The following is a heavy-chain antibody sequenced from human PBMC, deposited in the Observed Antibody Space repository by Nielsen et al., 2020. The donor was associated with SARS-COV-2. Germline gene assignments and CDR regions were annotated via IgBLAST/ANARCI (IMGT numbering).Heavy chain of an antibody. CDR3: ARAVGDDYVWGSYHPPRVDR. CDR2: LSAYTYNT. Sequence: ASVKVSCKASGYTFTNFGVSWVRQAPGQGLEWMGRLSAYTYNTNYARKFQGRVTMTTDTSTTTAYMELRSLRSDDTAVYYCARAVGDDYVWGSYHPPRVDRWGQGTLVTVSS. J-gene: IGHJ5*02. CDR1: GYTFTNFG. D-gene: IGHD3-16*02. V-gene: IGHV1-18*01.